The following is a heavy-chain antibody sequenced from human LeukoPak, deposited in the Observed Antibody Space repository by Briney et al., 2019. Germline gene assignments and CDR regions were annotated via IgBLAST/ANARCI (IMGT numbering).Heavy chain of an antibody. CDR1: GGSISSYY. V-gene: IGHV4-4*07. D-gene: IGHD3-3*01. CDR3: ARDGYDFWSGYSEHYYFDY. CDR2: IYTSGST. Sequence: SETLSLTCTVSGGSISSYYWSWIRQPAGKGLEWIGRIYTSGSTNYNPSLKSRVTMSVDTSKNQFPLKLSSVTAADTAVYYCARDGYDFWSGYSEHYYFDYWGQGTPVTVSS. J-gene: IGHJ4*02.